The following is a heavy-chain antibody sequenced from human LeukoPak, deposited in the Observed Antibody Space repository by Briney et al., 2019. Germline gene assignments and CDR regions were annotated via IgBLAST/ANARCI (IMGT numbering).Heavy chain of an antibody. Sequence: PSETLSLTCAVYGGSFSGYYWSWLRQPPGKGLEWIGEINHSGSTNYNPSLKSRVTIAVDTSKIQFSLKLTSATAADTAVYYCARVNYGDSDYWGQGTLVTVSS. CDR1: GGSFSGYY. J-gene: IGHJ4*02. CDR2: INHSGST. D-gene: IGHD4-17*01. CDR3: ARVNYGDSDY. V-gene: IGHV4-34*01.